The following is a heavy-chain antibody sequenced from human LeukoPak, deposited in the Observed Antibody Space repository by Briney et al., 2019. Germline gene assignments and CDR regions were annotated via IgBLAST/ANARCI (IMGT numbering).Heavy chain of an antibody. D-gene: IGHD3-22*01. CDR3: AIMHRYYDGSGYWVQ. CDR1: GFTVSSNY. J-gene: IGHJ4*02. Sequence: GGSLRLSCAASGFTVSSNYMSWVRQAPGKGLEWVSVIYSDGSTDYADSVKGRFTISRDKSKNTLYLQMNSLRVEDTAVYYCAIMHRYYDGSGYWVQWGQGTLVTVSS. V-gene: IGHV3-66*01. CDR2: IYSDGST.